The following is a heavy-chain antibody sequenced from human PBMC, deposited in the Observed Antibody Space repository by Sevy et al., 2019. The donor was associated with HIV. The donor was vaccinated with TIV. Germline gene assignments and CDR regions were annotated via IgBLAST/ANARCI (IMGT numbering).Heavy chain of an antibody. CDR3: ARGRGSYSFDY. J-gene: IGHJ4*02. V-gene: IGHV3-30-3*01. CDR1: GFTLSSFA. CDR2: ISYDGSNK. Sequence: GGSLRLSCAASGFTLSSFAMHWVRQAPGKGLEWVGIISYDGSNKYDADSVRGRFTISRDNSKNTLYLQVNSLRAEDTAVYYCARGRGSYSFDYWGRGTLVTVSS. D-gene: IGHD3-10*01.